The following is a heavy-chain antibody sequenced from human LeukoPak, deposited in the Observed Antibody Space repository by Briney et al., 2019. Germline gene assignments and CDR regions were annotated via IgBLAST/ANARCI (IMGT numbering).Heavy chain of an antibody. CDR2: ISSNGGSI. Sequence: PGGSLRLSCAASGFTFSSHAMHWVRQAPGKGLEYVSAISSNGGSIYYANSVKGRFTISRDNSKNTLYLQMGSLRAEDMAVYYCARDSKSSGYYKYWGQGTLVTVSS. V-gene: IGHV3-64*01. D-gene: IGHD3-22*01. CDR3: ARDSKSSGYYKY. CDR1: GFTFSSHA. J-gene: IGHJ4*02.